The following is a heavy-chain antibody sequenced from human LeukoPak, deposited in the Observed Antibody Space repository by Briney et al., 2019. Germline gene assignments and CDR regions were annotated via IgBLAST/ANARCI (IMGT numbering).Heavy chain of an antibody. CDR3: ARAGNVVPAAAYYFDY. CDR1: GFTLSTYW. V-gene: IGHV3-74*01. D-gene: IGHD2-2*01. J-gene: IGHJ4*02. Sequence: GGSLRLSCAASGFTLSTYWMHWVRQAPGKGPVWVSRINSKGTTTQYADSVKGRFTISRDNSKNTLYLQMNSLRAEDTAVYYCARAGNVVPAAAYYFDYWGQGTLVTVSS. CDR2: INSKGTTT.